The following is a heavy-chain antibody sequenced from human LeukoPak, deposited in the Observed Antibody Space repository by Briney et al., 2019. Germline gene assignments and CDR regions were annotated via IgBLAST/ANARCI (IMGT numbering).Heavy chain of an antibody. Sequence: ASVKVSCKASGYTFSTHGISWVRQAPGQGLEWMGWISAYNGNTNYAQMVQGRVTMTTDTSTSTAYMELRSLRSDDTAVYYCTRVPPQWSHPSFDYGGQGTLVTVSS. CDR3: TRVPPQWSHPSFDY. D-gene: IGHD6-19*01. CDR1: GYTFSTHG. J-gene: IGHJ4*02. V-gene: IGHV1-18*01. CDR2: ISAYNGNT.